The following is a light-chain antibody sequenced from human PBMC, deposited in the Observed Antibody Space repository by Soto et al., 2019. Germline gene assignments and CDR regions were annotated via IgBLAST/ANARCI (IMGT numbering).Light chain of an antibody. CDR3: PQRSNWPSPLT. CDR2: DAS. V-gene: IGKV3-11*01. Sequence: IVLTQSPATLSLSPGERATLSCRASQSVSSYLAWYQQKPGQAPRLLIYDASNRATGIPARFSGSGSGTDFTLTISSLEPEDFAVYYCPQRSNWPSPLTFGGGTKVDIK. J-gene: IGKJ4*01. CDR1: QSVSSY.